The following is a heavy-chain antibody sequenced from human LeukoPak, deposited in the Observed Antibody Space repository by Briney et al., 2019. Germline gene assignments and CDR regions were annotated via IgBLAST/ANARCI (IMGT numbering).Heavy chain of an antibody. CDR1: GFTFSRYW. V-gene: IGHV3-7*01. CDR3: VYGGSYYVA. J-gene: IGHJ5*02. D-gene: IGHD3-10*01. Sequence: GGSLRLSCAASGFTFSRYWMTWVRQAPGTGLELVANIKEDGSEKYYVDSVKGRFTISRGNAKNSLYLQMNSLRAEDTAVYYCVYGGSYYVAWGQGILVTVSS. CDR2: IKEDGSEK.